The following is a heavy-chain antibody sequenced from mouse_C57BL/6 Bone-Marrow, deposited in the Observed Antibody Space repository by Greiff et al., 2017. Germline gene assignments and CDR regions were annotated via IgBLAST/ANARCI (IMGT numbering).Heavy chain of an antibody. CDR1: GFNIKDDY. V-gene: IGHV14-4*01. Sequence: VQLQQSGAELVRPGASVKLSCTASGFNIKDDYMHWVKQRPEQGLEWIGWIDPENGDTEYASKFQGKATITADTSSNTAYLQLRSLTSEDTAVYYCTTRGFYYYGSSSWFAYWGQGTLVTVSA. D-gene: IGHD1-1*01. CDR2: IDPENGDT. CDR3: TTRGFYYYGSSSWFAY. J-gene: IGHJ3*01.